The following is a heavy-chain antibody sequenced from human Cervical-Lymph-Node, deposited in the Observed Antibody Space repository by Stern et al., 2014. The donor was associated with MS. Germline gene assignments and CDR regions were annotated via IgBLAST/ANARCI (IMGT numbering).Heavy chain of an antibody. D-gene: IGHD1-20*01. J-gene: IGHJ5*02. Sequence: VQLVQSGAEVKKPGASVKVSCKTSGYTFTGYYLHWVRQAPGQGLEWMGRINPDIDARKFAQKFEGRVTMTRNTSIATASMQLSSLRSDDTAVYYWARSRLNRWDNSLAHWGQGSQVTVSS. CDR3: ARSRLNRWDNSLAH. V-gene: IGHV1-2*02. CDR1: GYTFTGYY. CDR2: INPDIDAR.